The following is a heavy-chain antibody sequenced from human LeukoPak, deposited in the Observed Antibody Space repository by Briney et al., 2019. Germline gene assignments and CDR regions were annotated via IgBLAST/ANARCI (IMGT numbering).Heavy chain of an antibody. CDR1: GGSFSGYY. CDR3: ARGGSDYDYVWGSLIPFDY. Sequence: PSETPSLTCAVYGGSFSGYYWSWLRQPPGKGLEWIGEINHSGSTNYNPSLKSRVTISVDTSKNQFSLQLRSVTAADTAVYYCARGGSDYDYVWGSLIPFDYWGQGTLVTVSS. V-gene: IGHV4-34*01. D-gene: IGHD3-16*01. CDR2: INHSGST. J-gene: IGHJ4*02.